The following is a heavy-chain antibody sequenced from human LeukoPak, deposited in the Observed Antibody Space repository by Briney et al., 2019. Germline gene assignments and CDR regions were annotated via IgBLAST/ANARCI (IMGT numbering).Heavy chain of an antibody. CDR2: ITDDGSDK. V-gene: IGHV3-30*18. CDR1: GFSFSDYG. Sequence: PGGSLRLSCAASGFSFSDYGMDRVRQAPGKGLEWVAVITDDGSDKYYTDSVKGRFSISRDNSKNTLYLQMNSLRPEDTAIYYCAKVGGRSWFYFDNWGQGTVVTVSS. J-gene: IGHJ4*02. D-gene: IGHD6-13*01. CDR3: AKVGGRSWFYFDN.